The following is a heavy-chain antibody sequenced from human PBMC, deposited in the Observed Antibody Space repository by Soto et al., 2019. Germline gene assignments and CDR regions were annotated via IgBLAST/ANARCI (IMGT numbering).Heavy chain of an antibody. Sequence: QVQLQESGPGLVKPSQTLSLTCTVSAGSISSGDYYWSWLRQPPGKGLEWIGSIYYSGSTYYNPSLKSRLNISVDTSTNHLSLKPSSVTAADTAVYYCARGPRIATPFGGYDYGMDVWGQGTTVTVSS. CDR3: ARGPRIATPFGGYDYGMDV. V-gene: IGHV4-30-4*01. J-gene: IGHJ6*02. CDR1: AGSISSGDYY. D-gene: IGHD3-10*01. CDR2: IYYSGST.